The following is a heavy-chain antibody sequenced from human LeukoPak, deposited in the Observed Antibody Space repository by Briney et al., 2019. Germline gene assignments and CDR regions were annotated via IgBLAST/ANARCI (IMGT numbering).Heavy chain of an antibody. CDR3: NSYYDFWSGPYYYYYMDV. CDR1: GFTFSGSA. J-gene: IGHJ6*03. D-gene: IGHD3-3*01. V-gene: IGHV3-73*01. Sequence: GGSLKLSCAASGFTFSGSAMHWVRQASGKGLEWVGRIRSKANSYATAYAASVKGRFTISRDDSKNTAYLQMNSLKTEDTAVYYCNSYYDFWSGPYYYYYMDVWGKGTTVTVSS. CDR2: IRSKANSYAT.